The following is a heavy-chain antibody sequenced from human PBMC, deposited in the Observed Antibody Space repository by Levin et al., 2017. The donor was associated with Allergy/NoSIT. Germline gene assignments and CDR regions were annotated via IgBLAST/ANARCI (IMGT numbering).Heavy chain of an antibody. Sequence: PGESLKISCAASGFTFTSYAMSWVRQAPGKGLEWVSGITDSGGSTYYADSVKGRFTISRDNSKNTLYLQMNSLRAEDTAVYYCAKGFASAVLKVDYWGQGTLVSVSS. CDR1: GFTFTSYA. J-gene: IGHJ4*02. CDR2: ITDSGGST. CDR3: AKGFASAVLKVDY. V-gene: IGHV3-23*01.